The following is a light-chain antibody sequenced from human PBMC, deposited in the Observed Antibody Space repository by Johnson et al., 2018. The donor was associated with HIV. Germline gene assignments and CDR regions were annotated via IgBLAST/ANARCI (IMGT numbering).Light chain of an antibody. Sequence: QSVLTQPPSVSAAPGQKVTISCSGNNSNFGNYYLSWYQQLPGTAPKLLIYDNNKRPSGIPDRFSGSKSGTSATLGITGLQTGDEADYYCGTWDTSLSAYVFGTGTKVTVL. CDR2: DNN. CDR3: GTWDTSLSAYV. J-gene: IGLJ1*01. V-gene: IGLV1-51*01. CDR1: NSNFGNYY.